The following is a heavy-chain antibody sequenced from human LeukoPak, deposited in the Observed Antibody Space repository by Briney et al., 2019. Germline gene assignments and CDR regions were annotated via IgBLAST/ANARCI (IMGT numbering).Heavy chain of an antibody. D-gene: IGHD2-15*01. Sequence: SETLSLTCTVSGGSISSYYWSWIRQPPGKGREWIGYINYSGSTNYNPSLKSRVTISVDTSKNQFSLKLSSVTASDTAVYYCARGYCSGGSCYYFYYWGEGTLVTVSS. CDR1: GGSISSYY. CDR3: ARGYCSGGSCYYFYY. CDR2: INYSGST. V-gene: IGHV4-59*12. J-gene: IGHJ4*02.